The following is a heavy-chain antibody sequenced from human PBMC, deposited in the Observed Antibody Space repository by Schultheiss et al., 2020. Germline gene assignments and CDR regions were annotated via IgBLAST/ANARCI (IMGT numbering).Heavy chain of an antibody. V-gene: IGHV3-23*01. CDR2: ISYGGDAT. Sequence: GGSLKLSCAASGFTFSSYDMHWVRQAPGKGLEWVSTISYGGDATHYADSVKARFTISRDNSKSTLYLQMDSLRAEDTAVYYCARDGSSGWYHDNYMDVWGKGTTVTVSS. J-gene: IGHJ6*03. CDR1: GFTFSSYD. D-gene: IGHD6-19*01. CDR3: ARDGSSGWYHDNYMDV.